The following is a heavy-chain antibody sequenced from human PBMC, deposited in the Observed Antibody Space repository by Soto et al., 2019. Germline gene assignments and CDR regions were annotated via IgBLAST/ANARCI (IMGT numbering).Heavy chain of an antibody. CDR1: GYTFTSYY. J-gene: IGHJ6*02. CDR2: INPSGGST. Sequence: ASVKVSCKASGYTFTSYYMHWVRQAPGQGLEWMGIINPSGGSTSYAQKFQGRVTMTRDTSTSTVYMELSSLRSEDTAVYYCARDKGRPPRFYYGMDVWGQGTTVTVSS. D-gene: IGHD6-25*01. CDR3: ARDKGRPPRFYYGMDV. V-gene: IGHV1-46*01.